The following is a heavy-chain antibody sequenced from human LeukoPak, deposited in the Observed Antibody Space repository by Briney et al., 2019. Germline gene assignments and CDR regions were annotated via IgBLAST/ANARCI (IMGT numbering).Heavy chain of an antibody. J-gene: IGHJ4*02. CDR2: IKRDGSEK. CDR1: RCTFTAYW. V-gene: IGHV3-7*01. D-gene: IGHD2/OR15-2a*01. Sequence: GGSLRLSCAASRCTFTAYWKSWVRQVPAKVLEWVANIKRDGSEKYYVDSVKGRFTISRDNAKNSLYLQMNSLRTEDTAVYYCAPQFYGSSFDYWGQGTLVTVSS. CDR3: APQFYGSSFDY.